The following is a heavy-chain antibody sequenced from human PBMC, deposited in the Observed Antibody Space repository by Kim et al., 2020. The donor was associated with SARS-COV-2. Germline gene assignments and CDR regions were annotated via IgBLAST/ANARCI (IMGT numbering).Heavy chain of an antibody. CDR2: SA. D-gene: IGHD6-19*01. Sequence: SANYNPSLKSRVTISLDTSKNQFSLILNSVTAADTAVYYCARDSSAWALDNWGQGTLVTVSS. J-gene: IGHJ4*02. V-gene: IGHV4-59*01. CDR3: ARDSSAWALDN.